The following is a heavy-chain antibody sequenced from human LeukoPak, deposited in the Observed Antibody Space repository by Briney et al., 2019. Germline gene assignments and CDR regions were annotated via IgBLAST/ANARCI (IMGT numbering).Heavy chain of an antibody. CDR2: AHYSGNT. Sequence: PSETLSLTCTVSDDSISNFYWSWIRQSPEKGLEWIGFAHYSGNTYYNPSLTSRVTMSLDTSENQFSLKLTSMTAADSAVYYCARRQRSSWYFDYWGQGTQVTVSS. D-gene: IGHD6-13*01. V-gene: IGHV4-59*08. J-gene: IGHJ4*02. CDR3: ARRQRSSWYFDY. CDR1: DDSISNFY.